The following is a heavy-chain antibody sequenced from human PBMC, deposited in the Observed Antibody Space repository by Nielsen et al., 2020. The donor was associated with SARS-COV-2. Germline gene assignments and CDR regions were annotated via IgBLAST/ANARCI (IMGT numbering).Heavy chain of an antibody. V-gene: IGHV4-39*01. Sequence: SETLSLTCTVSGGSISSSSYYWGWIRQPPGKGLEWIGSIYYSGSTYYNPSLKSRVTISVDTSKNQFSLKLSSVTAADTAVYYCARTSMVRGVIKARRYYGMDVWGQGTTVTVSS. CDR1: GGSISSSSYY. D-gene: IGHD3-10*01. CDR2: IYYSGST. CDR3: ARTSMVRGVIKARRYYGMDV. J-gene: IGHJ6*02.